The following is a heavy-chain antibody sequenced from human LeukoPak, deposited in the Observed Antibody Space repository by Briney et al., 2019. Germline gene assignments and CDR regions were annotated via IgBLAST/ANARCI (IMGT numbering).Heavy chain of an antibody. D-gene: IGHD2-15*01. Sequence: GGSLRLSCAASGFTFSSYEMNWVRQAPGKGLEWVSYISSSGSTIYYADSVKGRFTISRDNAKNSLYLQMNSLRAEDTAVYYCARGPRKVRSGGSCYGGWFDPWGQGTLVTVSS. V-gene: IGHV3-48*03. CDR3: ARGPRKVRSGGSCYGGWFDP. CDR2: ISSSGSTI. J-gene: IGHJ5*02. CDR1: GFTFSSYE.